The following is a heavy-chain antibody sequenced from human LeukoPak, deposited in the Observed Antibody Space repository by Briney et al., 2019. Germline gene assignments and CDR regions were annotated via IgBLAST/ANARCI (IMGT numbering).Heavy chain of an antibody. CDR2: ISGSGGST. CDR1: GFTFSSYA. D-gene: IGHD3-3*01. J-gene: IGHJ2*01. Sequence: GGSLRLSCAASGFTFSSYAMSWVRQAPGKGLEWVSAISGSGGSTYYADSVKGRFTISRDNSKNTLYLQMNSLRAEDTAVYYCAKDPSDFWSGYYHADWYFDLWGRGTLGTVSS. CDR3: AKDPSDFWSGYYHADWYFDL. V-gene: IGHV3-23*01.